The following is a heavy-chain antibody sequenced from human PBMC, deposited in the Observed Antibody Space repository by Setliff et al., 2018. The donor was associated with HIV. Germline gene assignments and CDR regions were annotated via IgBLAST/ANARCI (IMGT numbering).Heavy chain of an antibody. J-gene: IGHJ6*03. D-gene: IGHD2-21*01. CDR3: ARYCGGDCYPSAYYMDV. CDR1: GYSMSSGYY. CDR2: IYYSGRT. Sequence: ETLSLTCGVSGYSMSSGYYWGWIRQPPGKGLEWIGYIYYSGRTYYNPSLKSRVTISVDTSEIQFSLKLSSVTAADTAVYYCARYCGGDCYPSAYYMDVWGKGTTVTVSS. V-gene: IGHV4-38-2*01.